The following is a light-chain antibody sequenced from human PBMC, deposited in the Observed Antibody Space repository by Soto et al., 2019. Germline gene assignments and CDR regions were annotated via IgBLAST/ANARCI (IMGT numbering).Light chain of an antibody. V-gene: IGLV2-11*01. Sequence: QSALTQPRSVSGSPGQSVIISCTGTSSDVGGYNYVSWYQQHPGKAPKLMIYDVTKRPSGVPDRFSGSKSGNTASLTISGLQAEDEADYYCCSLTTSHTYVFGSGTKLTVL. J-gene: IGLJ1*01. CDR3: CSLTTSHTYV. CDR2: DVT. CDR1: SSDVGGYNY.